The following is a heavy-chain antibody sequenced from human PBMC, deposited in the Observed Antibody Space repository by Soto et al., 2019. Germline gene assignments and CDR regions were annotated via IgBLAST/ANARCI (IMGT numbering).Heavy chain of an antibody. CDR3: ANVDGDYYYGMDV. CDR1: GFTFSSYA. V-gene: IGHV3-23*01. J-gene: IGHJ6*02. Sequence: GGSLRLSCAASGFTFSSYAISWVRQAPGKGLQWVSTINGSGGRTLYADSVKGRFTISRDNSKNTLFLQMSSLRVEDTAVYYCANVDGDYYYGMDVWGQGTTVTVSS. D-gene: IGHD5-12*01. CDR2: INGSGGRT.